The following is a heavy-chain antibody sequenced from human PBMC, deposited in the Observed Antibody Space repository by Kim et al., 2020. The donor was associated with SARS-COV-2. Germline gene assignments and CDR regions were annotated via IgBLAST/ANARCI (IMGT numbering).Heavy chain of an antibody. CDR3: ARDLVGSRDY. CDR2: INIDGTTT. J-gene: IGHJ4*02. CDR1: GFTFSSNW. V-gene: IGHV3-74*03. Sequence: GGSLRLSCAASGFTFSSNWMHWVRQAPGKGLEWVSRINIDGTTTTYADSVNGRFTISRDNARSTLFLQLDSLRADDTAAYYCARDLVGSRDYWGQGTLVT. D-gene: IGHD3-10*01.